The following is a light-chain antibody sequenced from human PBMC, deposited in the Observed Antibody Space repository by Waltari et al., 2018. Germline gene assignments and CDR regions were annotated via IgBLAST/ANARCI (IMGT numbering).Light chain of an antibody. CDR3: CSFAAGDAYV. CDR1: SSDVGGYNY. J-gene: IGLJ1*01. Sequence: QSALTQPRSVSGSPGQSVAISCTGTSSDVGGYNYVSWYQQHPGKAPKLMIYGVTERPAGLPDRFSGSKSGNTASLTVSGLQAEDEADYYCCSFAAGDAYVFGTGTKVTVL. V-gene: IGLV2-11*01. CDR2: GVT.